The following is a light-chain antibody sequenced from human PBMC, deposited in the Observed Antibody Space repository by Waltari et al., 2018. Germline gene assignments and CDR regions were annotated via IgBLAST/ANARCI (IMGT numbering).Light chain of an antibody. V-gene: IGLV2-14*03. CDR3: TSFTRSRTWV. CDR1: SSDVGDFHY. J-gene: IGLJ1*01. CDR2: DVT. Sequence: QSALTQPASVSVSPGQSITSSCTGSSSDVGDFHYVSWYQQNPGKDPKLIIFDVTDRPSGVSNRFSGSKSGTTASLTISGLQADDEADYYCTSFTRSRTWVFGSGTQVTVL.